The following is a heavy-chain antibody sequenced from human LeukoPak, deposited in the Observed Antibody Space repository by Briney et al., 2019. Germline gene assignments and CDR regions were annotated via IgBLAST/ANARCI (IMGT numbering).Heavy chain of an antibody. V-gene: IGHV3-30*02. J-gene: IGHJ5*02. CDR2: IRYDGSNK. Sequence: GGSLRLSCAASGFTFSSYGMHWVRQAPGKGLEWVAFIRYDGSNKYYADSVKGRFTISRDNSKNTLYLQMNSLRAEDTAVYYCAKKSEWFGELSSWFDPWGQGTLVTVSS. CDR3: AKKSEWFGELSSWFDP. D-gene: IGHD3-10*01. CDR1: GFTFSSYG.